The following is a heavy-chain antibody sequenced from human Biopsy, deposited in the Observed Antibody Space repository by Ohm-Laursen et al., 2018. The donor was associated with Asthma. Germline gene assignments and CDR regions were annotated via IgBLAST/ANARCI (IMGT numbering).Heavy chain of an antibody. CDR2: IYSGGTS. V-gene: IGHV3-53*01. CDR1: GFAVSRDY. D-gene: IGHD2-2*01. J-gene: IGHJ4*02. CDR3: ARGGSSNWSHYYFDY. Sequence: SLRLSCAALGFAVSRDYMFWVRQAPGKGLEWVSVIYSGGTSHTADSVRGRFTISRDYSKNTLYLQMHSLRAEDTAVYYCARGGSSNWSHYYFDYWGQGTLVTVSS.